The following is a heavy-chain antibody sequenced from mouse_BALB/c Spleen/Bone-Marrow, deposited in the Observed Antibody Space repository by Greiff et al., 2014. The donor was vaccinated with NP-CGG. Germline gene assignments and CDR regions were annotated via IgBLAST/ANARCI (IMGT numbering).Heavy chain of an antibody. CDR2: ISSGGSST. CDR1: GFTFSSYG. V-gene: IGHV5-6*01. CDR3: ARRPLQANSFFDC. Sequence: EVQLVESGGDLVKPGGSLKLSCVASGFTFSSYGMSWVRQTPDKRLEWVATISSGGSSTYYPASVKGRFTISGGNAKSTLYLQMSSLNSEDTAMYYCARRPLQANSFFDCWGQGTTLTVSS. D-gene: IGHD3-2*02. J-gene: IGHJ2*01.